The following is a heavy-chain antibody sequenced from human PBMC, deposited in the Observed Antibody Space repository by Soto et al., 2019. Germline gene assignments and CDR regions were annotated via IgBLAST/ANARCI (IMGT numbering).Heavy chain of an antibody. J-gene: IGHJ6*02. CDR3: ARDLEGNSYYYYGMDV. CDR1: GGSISSYY. V-gene: IGHV4-4*07. D-gene: IGHD1-1*01. CDR2: IYTSGST. Sequence: SETLSLTCTVSGGSISSYYWSWIRQPAGKGLEWIGRIYTSGSTNYNPSLKSRVTMSVDTSKNQFSLKLSSVTAADTAVYYCARDLEGNSYYYYGMDVWGQGTTVTVSS.